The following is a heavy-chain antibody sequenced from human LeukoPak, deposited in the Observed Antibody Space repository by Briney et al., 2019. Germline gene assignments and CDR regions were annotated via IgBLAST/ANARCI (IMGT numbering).Heavy chain of an antibody. CDR3: ATVRSGYYDT. CDR2: IIPIFGTA. CDR1: GGTFSSYA. Sequence: SVKVSCKASGGTFSSYAISWARQAPGQGLEWMGGIIPIFGTANYAQKFQGRVTITADESTSTAYMELSSLRSEDTAVYYCATVRSGYYDTWGQGTLVTVSS. D-gene: IGHD3-3*01. J-gene: IGHJ5*02. V-gene: IGHV1-69*13.